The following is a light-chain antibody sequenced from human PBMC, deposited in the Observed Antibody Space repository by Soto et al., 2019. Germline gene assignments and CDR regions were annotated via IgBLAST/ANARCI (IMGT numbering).Light chain of an antibody. J-gene: IGKJ5*01. V-gene: IGKV1-27*01. CDR3: QHYDHLPIT. Sequence: DIQMTQSPSSLSASIGDRVTITCRASQDISNFLAWYRQKQGKDPQFXVSGASALQSGVPSRFSGSGSGTDFTLTIGSLQPEDIETYYCQHYDHLPITFGQGTRLEIK. CDR1: QDISNF. CDR2: GAS.